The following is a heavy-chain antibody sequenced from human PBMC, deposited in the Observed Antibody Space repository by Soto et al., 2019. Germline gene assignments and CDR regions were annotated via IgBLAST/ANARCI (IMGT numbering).Heavy chain of an antibody. J-gene: IGHJ4*02. CDR2: IYHSGST. Sequence: TLSLAFAVSGGSISSGGYSWSWIRQPPGKGLECIGYIYHSGSTYYNPSLKSRVTISVDRSKNQFSLKLSSVTAADTAVYYCARGPPLGYWGQGTLVTVSS. CDR1: GGSISSGGYS. CDR3: ARGPPLGY. V-gene: IGHV4-30-2*01.